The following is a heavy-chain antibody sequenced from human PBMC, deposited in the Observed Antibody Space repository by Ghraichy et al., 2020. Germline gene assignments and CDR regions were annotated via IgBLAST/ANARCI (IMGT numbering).Heavy chain of an antibody. V-gene: IGHV4-39*01. J-gene: IGHJ4*02. CDR3: ARQTIAGIAVAGY. D-gene: IGHD6-19*01. Sequence: SETLSLTCTVSGGSISSSSYYWGWIRQPPGKGLEWIGSIYYSGSTYYNPSLKSRVTISVDTSKNQFSLKLSSVTAADTAVYYCARQTIAGIAVAGYWGQGTLVTVSS. CDR2: IYYSGST. CDR1: GGSISSSSYY.